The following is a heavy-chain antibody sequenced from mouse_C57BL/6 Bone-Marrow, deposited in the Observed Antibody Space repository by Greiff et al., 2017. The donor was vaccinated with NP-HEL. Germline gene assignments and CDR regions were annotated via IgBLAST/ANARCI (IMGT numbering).Heavy chain of an antibody. CDR1: GFSLTSYG. D-gene: IGHD1-1*01. Sequence: VKLEESGPGLVQPSQSLSITCTVSGFSLTSYGVHWVRQSPGKGLEWLGVIWRGGSTDYNAAFMSRLSITKDNSKSQVFFKMNSLQADDTAIYYCAKGDYGSSYVAMDYWGQGTSVTVSS. V-gene: IGHV2-5*01. J-gene: IGHJ4*01. CDR2: IWRGGST. CDR3: AKGDYGSSYVAMDY.